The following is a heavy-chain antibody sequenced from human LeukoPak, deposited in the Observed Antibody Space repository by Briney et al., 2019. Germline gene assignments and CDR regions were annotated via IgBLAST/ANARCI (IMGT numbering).Heavy chain of an antibody. J-gene: IGHJ4*02. V-gene: IGHV4-34*01. CDR2: INHSGIT. D-gene: IGHD4-23*01. CDR3: AREPLTTVVTPFDC. Sequence: SETLSLTCALYGGSFSDYYWSWIRQPPGEGLEWIGEINHSGITNYNPSLKSRVSISADTSKNQFSLKLNSVTAADTAVYYCAREPLTTVVTPFDCWGQGTLVTVSS. CDR1: GGSFSDYY.